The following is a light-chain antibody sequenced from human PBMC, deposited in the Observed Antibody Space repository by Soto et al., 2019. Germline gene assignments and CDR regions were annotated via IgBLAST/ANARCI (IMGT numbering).Light chain of an antibody. CDR3: QQGFSAPPWT. J-gene: IGKJ1*01. V-gene: IGKV1-39*01. CDR2: DAS. CDR1: QSINNY. Sequence: DIQMTQSPSSLSASVGDRVTITCRSSQSINNYLHWYQQRPGKAPKVLIYDASSLQSGVPSRFSGSGSGTEFTLTISSLQREDFATYYCQQGFSAPPWTFGQGTKVEIK.